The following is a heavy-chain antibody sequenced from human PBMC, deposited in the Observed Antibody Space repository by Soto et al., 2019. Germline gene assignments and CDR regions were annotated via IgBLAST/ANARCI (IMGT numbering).Heavy chain of an antibody. D-gene: IGHD6-13*01. J-gene: IGHJ6*02. Sequence: GASMKVSCKASCYTFSRYGINWVRQAPGQGLEWMGWVSAYNGNTNYAQKLQGRVTMTTDTSTSTAYMELRSLRSDDTAVYYCARDSVAPGGTAAGDIRYYYYGMDVWGQGTKVTVSS. CDR3: ARDSVAPGGTAAGDIRYYYYGMDV. V-gene: IGHV1-18*01. CDR2: VSAYNGNT. CDR1: CYTFSRYG.